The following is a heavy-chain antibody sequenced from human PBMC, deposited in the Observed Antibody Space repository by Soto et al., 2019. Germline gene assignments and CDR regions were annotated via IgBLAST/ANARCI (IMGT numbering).Heavy chain of an antibody. CDR3: ARGWNVLIWFGESREGMDV. V-gene: IGHV1-8*01. CDR1: GYTFTSYD. CDR2: MNPNSGNT. Sequence: XSVKVSCKASGYTFTSYDINWVRQATGQGLEWMGWMNPNSGNTGYAQKFQGRVTMTRNTSISTAYMELSSLRSEDTAVYYCARGWNVLIWFGESREGMDVWGQGNTVTVSS. D-gene: IGHD3-10*01. J-gene: IGHJ6*02.